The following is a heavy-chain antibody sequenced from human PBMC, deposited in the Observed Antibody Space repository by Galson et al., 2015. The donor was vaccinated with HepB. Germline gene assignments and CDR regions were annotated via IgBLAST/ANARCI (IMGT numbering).Heavy chain of an antibody. J-gene: IGHJ5*02. CDR2: IYPGDSDT. V-gene: IGHV5-51*01. CDR3: ARLSAAVLFHNNWFDP. CDR1: GYSFTSYW. D-gene: IGHD2-21*01. Sequence: GAEVKKPGESLKISCKGSGYSFTSYWIGWVRQMPGKGLEWMGIIYPGDSDTRYSPSFQGQVTIPADKSISTAYLQWSSLKASDTAMYYCARLSAAVLFHNNWFDPWGQGTLVTVSS.